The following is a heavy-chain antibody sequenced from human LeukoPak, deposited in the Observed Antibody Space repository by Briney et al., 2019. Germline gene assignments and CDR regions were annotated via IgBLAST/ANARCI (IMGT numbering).Heavy chain of an antibody. CDR1: GYMLTTYG. V-gene: IGHV1-18*01. CDR3: ARLGVKAFSLSGTLRGLEYYYMDV. Sequence: ASVKVSCKASGYMLTTYGISWVRQAPGQGLEWMGWISAYNGDTKYAQKVQGRVTMSTETSTSTAYMELRSLRSDDTAVYYCARLGVKAFSLSGTLRGLEYYYMDVWGKGTTVTVSS. CDR2: ISAYNGDT. J-gene: IGHJ6*03. D-gene: IGHD3-16*02.